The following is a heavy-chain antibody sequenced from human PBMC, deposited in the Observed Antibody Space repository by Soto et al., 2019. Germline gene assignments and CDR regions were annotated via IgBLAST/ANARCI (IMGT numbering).Heavy chain of an antibody. CDR2: IIPIFGTA. V-gene: IGHV1-69*01. J-gene: IGHJ6*02. CDR1: GGTFSSYA. CDR3: ARDRGLEAGDYNYYYYGMDV. D-gene: IGHD4-17*01. Sequence: QVQLVQSGAEVKKPGSSVKVSCKASGGTFSSYAISWVRQAPGQGLEWMGGIIPIFGTANYAQKFQGRGTITADESKSTAYMELSSLRSEDTAVYYCARDRGLEAGDYNYYYYGMDVWGQGTTVTVSS.